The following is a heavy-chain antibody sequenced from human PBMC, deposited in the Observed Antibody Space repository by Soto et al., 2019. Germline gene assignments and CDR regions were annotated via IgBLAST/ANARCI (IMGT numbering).Heavy chain of an antibody. CDR2: LSGSGGST. CDR3: ARKGAGTRIDFDY. V-gene: IGHV3-23*01. J-gene: IGHJ4*02. CDR1: GFTFSNYA. D-gene: IGHD6-13*01. Sequence: GVLRLSXVTSGFTFSNYAMSWVRQAPGKGLEWVSTLSGSGGSTYYADSVKGRFTISRHNSKNTLYLQMNSLRAEDTAVYYCARKGAGTRIDFDYWGQGTLVTVSS.